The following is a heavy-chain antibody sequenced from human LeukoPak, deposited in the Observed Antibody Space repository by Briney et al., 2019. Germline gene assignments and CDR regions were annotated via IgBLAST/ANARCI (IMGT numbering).Heavy chain of an antibody. D-gene: IGHD2-15*01. CDR1: GFTFSTYA. CDR2: ISGGGGTT. J-gene: IGHJ4*02. Sequence: GGLRLSCTASGFTFSTYAMSWVRQAPGKGLGWVSSISGGGGTTYCADSVKGRFTSSRDNSKNTLYLQMNSLRAEDTAVYYCAKTGYCSGGSCYLGDYWGQGTLVTVSS. CDR3: AKTGYCSGGSCYLGDY. V-gene: IGHV3-23*01.